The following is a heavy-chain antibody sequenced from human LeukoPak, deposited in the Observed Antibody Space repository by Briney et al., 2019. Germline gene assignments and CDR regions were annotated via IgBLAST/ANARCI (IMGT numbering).Heavy chain of an antibody. J-gene: IGHJ1*01. CDR3: ASPDYYDTPPGAEYFQH. V-gene: IGHV3-66*01. CDR2: IYSGGST. D-gene: IGHD3-22*01. CDR1: GFTVSSNY. Sequence: SGGSLRLSCAASGFTVSSNYMSWVRQAPGKGLEWVSVIYSGGSTYYADSVKGRFTISRDNSKNTLYLQMNSLRAEDTAVYYCASPDYYDTPPGAEYFQHWGQGTLVTVSS.